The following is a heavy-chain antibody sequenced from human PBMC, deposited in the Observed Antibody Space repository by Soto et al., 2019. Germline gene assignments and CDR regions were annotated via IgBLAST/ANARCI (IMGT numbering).Heavy chain of an antibody. V-gene: IGHV1-18*01. CDR1: GYTFTSYG. CDR3: ARSEYRSSWYAPPYDY. CDR2: ISAYNGNT. J-gene: IGHJ4*02. Sequence: ASVKVSCKASGYTFTSYGISWVRQAPGQGLEWMGWISAYNGNTNYAQKLQGRVTMTTDTSTSTAYMELRSLRSDDTAVYYCARSEYRSSWYAPPYDYWGQGTLVTVSS. D-gene: IGHD6-13*01.